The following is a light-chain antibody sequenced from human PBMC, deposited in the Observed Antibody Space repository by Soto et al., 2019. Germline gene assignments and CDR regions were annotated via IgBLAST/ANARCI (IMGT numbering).Light chain of an antibody. CDR2: AAS. Sequence: DIQMTQSPSSLSASVGDRVTITCRASQSISTYLNWYQQKPGKAPKLLIYAASSLQSGVPSGFSGSGSGTDFTLTISSLQPEDFATYYCQQSYSTPRTFGGGTKVDIK. CDR3: QQSYSTPRT. J-gene: IGKJ4*01. CDR1: QSISTY. V-gene: IGKV1-39*01.